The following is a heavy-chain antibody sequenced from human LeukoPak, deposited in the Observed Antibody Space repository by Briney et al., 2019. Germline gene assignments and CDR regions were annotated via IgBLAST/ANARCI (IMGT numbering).Heavy chain of an antibody. CDR1: GFISNNYA. V-gene: IGHV3-9*02. J-gene: IGHJ4*02. Sequence: QAGGSLRLSCAGSGFISNNYAMHWVRQPPGKGLEWVSGISWNSGSIDYADSVKGRFTISRDNAKNSLYLQMNSLRVEDTAFYYCAKDNRRHYTSGPNPDSLHWGQGALVTVSS. CDR3: AKDNRRHYTSGPNPDSLH. D-gene: IGHD6-19*01. CDR2: ISWNSGSI.